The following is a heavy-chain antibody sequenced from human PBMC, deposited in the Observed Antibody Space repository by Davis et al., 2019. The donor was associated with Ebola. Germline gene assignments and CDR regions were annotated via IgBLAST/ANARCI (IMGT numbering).Heavy chain of an antibody. D-gene: IGHD6-13*01. V-gene: IGHV1-69*04. J-gene: IGHJ5*02. Sequence: AASVKVSCKASGGTFSTYTIHWVRQAPGQGLEWMGRIIPILGIANYAQKFQGRVTITADKSTSTAYMELSSLRSEDTAVYYCARDAESSSWYDMENWFDPWGQGTLVTVSS. CDR2: IIPILGIA. CDR3: ARDAESSSWYDMENWFDP. CDR1: GGTFSTYT.